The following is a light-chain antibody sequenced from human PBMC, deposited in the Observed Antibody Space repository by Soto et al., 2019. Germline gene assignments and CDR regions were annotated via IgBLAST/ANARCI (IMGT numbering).Light chain of an antibody. Sequence: AIRMTQSPSSLSASTGDRVTITCRASQGISSYLAWYQQKPGKAPKLLIYAASTLQSGVPSRFSCSGSGTEFSLTISCLQSEDFATYYCQQYYSYPPTFGQGTKLEIK. CDR1: QGISSY. J-gene: IGKJ2*01. V-gene: IGKV1-8*01. CDR3: QQYYSYPPT. CDR2: AAS.